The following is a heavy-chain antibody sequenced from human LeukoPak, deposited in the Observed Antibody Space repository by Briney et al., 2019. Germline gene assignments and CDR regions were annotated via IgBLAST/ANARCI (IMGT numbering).Heavy chain of an antibody. Sequence: ASVKVSCKPSGYTFTGFYIHWVRQAPGQGLQWMGWINPKNGATKYSQNFRGRVTMTRDTSFDTAYMELSSLTSDDTAIYYCARPTHRLTVTTAIDYWGQGTLVTVSS. CDR2: INPKNGAT. J-gene: IGHJ4*02. CDR1: GYTFTGFY. CDR3: ARPTHRLTVTTAIDY. D-gene: IGHD4-17*01. V-gene: IGHV1-2*02.